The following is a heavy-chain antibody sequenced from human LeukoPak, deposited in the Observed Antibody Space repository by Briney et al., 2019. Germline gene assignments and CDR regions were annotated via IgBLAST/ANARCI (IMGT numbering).Heavy chain of an antibody. CDR3: ARDLSGNDAFDI. V-gene: IGHV3-33*01. D-gene: IGHD6-25*01. Sequence: GWSLRLSCAASGFTFSSYGMHWVRQAPGKGLEWVAVIWYDGSNKYYADSVKGRFTISRDNSKNTLYLQMNSLRAEDTAVYYCARDLSGNDAFDIWGQGTMVTVSS. CDR2: IWYDGSNK. CDR1: GFTFSSYG. J-gene: IGHJ3*02.